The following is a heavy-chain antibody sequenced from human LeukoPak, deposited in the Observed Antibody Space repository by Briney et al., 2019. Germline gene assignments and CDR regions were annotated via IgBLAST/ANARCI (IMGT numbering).Heavy chain of an antibody. CDR3: ARGGEFLDY. CDR2: ISTYNGNT. D-gene: IGHD3-16*01. CDR1: GYTFTGYY. V-gene: IGHV1-18*04. J-gene: IGHJ4*02. Sequence: GASVKVSCKASGYTFTGYYMHWVRQAPGQGLEWMGWISTYNGNTNYAEKLQGRITMTTDTSTSTAYLELRSLRFDDTAVYYCARGGEFLDYWGQGTLVTVSS.